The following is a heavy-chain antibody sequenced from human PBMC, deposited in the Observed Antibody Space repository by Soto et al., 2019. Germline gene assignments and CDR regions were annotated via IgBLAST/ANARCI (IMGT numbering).Heavy chain of an antibody. Sequence: SETLSLTCTVSGGSISSGGYYWSWIRQHPGKGLEWIGYIYYSGSTYYNPSLKSRVTISVDTSKNQFSLKLSSVTAADTAVYYCARYLPMIVKVGFFDYWGQGTLVTVSS. CDR1: GGSISSGGYY. V-gene: IGHV4-31*03. CDR3: ARYLPMIVKVGFFDY. D-gene: IGHD3-22*01. CDR2: IYYSGST. J-gene: IGHJ4*02.